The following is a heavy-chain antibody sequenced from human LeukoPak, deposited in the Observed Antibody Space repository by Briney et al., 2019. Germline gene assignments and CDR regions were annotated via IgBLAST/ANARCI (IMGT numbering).Heavy chain of an antibody. V-gene: IGHV3-48*01. J-gene: IGHJ4*02. D-gene: IGHD5-18*01. CDR3: AKIKYGGDTYGRVED. CDR2: ISYGSGTK. CDR1: GFIFSSKS. Sequence: GGSLRLSCAASGFIFSSKSMNWVRQAPGKGLEWVSYISYGSGTKYYADSVKGRFTISRDNSKNTLYLQMNSLRAEDTAVYYCAKIKYGGDTYGRVEDWGQGTLVTVSS.